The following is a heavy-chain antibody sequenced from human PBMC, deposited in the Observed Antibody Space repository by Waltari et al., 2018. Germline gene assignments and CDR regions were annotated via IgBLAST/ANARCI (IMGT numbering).Heavy chain of an antibody. V-gene: IGHV3-30*02. CDR3: AKTRGTGGTTGGY. Sequence: QVQLVESGGGVVQPGGSLRLSCAASGFTFSSYGMHWVRQAPGKGLEWVAFFRDGGSNKYDAGSVEGRFPHPREQSKNTVYLQNDRLRGEGTAGDLRAKTRGTGGTTGGYWGQGTLVTVSS. J-gene: IGHJ4*02. CDR1: GFTFSSYG. D-gene: IGHD4-17*01. CDR2: FRDGGSNK.